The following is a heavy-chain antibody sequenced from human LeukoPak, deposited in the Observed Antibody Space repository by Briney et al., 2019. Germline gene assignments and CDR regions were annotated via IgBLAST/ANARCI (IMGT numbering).Heavy chain of an antibody. J-gene: IGHJ4*02. D-gene: IGHD3-16*02. V-gene: IGHV3-23*01. CDR3: AALYDYVWGGYRSFDY. CDR2: ISGSGGST. CDR1: GFTFSSYA. Sequence: TGGSLRLSCAASGFTFSSYAMSWVRQAPGKGLEWVSAISGSGGSTYYADSVKGRFTISRDNSKNTLYLQMNSLRAEDTAVYYCAALYDYVWGGYRSFDYWGQGTLVTVSS.